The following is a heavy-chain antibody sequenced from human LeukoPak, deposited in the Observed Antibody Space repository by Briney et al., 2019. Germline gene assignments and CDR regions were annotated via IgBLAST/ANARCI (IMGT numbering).Heavy chain of an antibody. D-gene: IGHD2-2*01. CDR3: AHGSMYQLDY. CDR1: GFTFSSYA. V-gene: IGHV3-30*04. J-gene: IGHJ4*02. Sequence: GGSLRLSCAASGFTFSSYAMHWVRQAPGKGLEWVAVISYDGSNKYYADSVKGRFTISRDNAKNTLCLQMNSLRAEDTAVYYCAHGSMYQLDYWGQGTLVTVSS. CDR2: ISYDGSNK.